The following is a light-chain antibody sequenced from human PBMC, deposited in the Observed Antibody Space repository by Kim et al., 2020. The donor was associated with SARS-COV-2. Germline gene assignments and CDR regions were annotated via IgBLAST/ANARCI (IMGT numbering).Light chain of an antibody. J-gene: IGKJ4*02. Sequence: DVQMTQSPSSVSASVGDTITITCRASEGIGNWLAWYQQKPGKAPKLLISGVSTLQSWVPSRFSGSRSGTYFTLNITGLQTEDFATYYCQQANFFPLTFGGGTKVDIK. CDR1: EGIGNW. CDR2: GVS. V-gene: IGKV1-12*01. CDR3: QQANFFPLT.